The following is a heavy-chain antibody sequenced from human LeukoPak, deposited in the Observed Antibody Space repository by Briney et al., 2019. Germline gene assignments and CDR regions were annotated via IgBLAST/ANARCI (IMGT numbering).Heavy chain of an antibody. Sequence: ASVKVSCKASGYTFTGYYMHWVRQAPGQGLEWMGGIIPIFGTANYAQKFQGRVTITADESTSTAYMELSSLRSEDTAVYYCASGLWDRRDYFDYWGQGTLVTVSS. D-gene: IGHD3-16*01. V-gene: IGHV1-69*13. CDR3: ASGLWDRRDYFDY. CDR2: IIPIFGTA. CDR1: GYTFTGYY. J-gene: IGHJ4*02.